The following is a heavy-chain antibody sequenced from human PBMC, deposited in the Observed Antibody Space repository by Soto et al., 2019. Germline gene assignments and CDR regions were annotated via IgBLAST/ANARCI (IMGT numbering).Heavy chain of an antibody. CDR2: ISAYNGNT. V-gene: IGHV1-18*01. D-gene: IGHD6-19*01. CDR1: GYTFTSYV. CDR3: ARVVATVAGPYGMDV. J-gene: IGHJ6*02. Sequence: ASVKVSCKASGYTFTSYVISWVRQAPGQGLEWMGWISAYNGNTNFAQKLQGRATMTTDTSTSIAYMELRSLRSDDTAVYYCARVVATVAGPYGMDVWGQGTTVTVSS.